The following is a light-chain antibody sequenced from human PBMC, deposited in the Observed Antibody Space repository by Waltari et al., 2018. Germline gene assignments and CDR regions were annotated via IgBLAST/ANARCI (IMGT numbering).Light chain of an antibody. CDR1: QGISNY. CDR3: QQLNSYQWT. Sequence: IQLTQSPSSLSASVGDRVTITCRASQGISNYLAWYQQKPGTAPKLLIYAASTLRSGVPSRFSGSGSGTDFTLTISSLQPEDFASYYCQQLNSYQWTFGQGTKVEIK. V-gene: IGKV1-9*01. J-gene: IGKJ1*01. CDR2: AAS.